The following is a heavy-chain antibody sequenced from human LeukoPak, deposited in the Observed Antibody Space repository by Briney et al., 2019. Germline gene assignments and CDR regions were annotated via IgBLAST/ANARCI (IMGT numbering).Heavy chain of an antibody. CDR3: ARGLSSSSDFDC. J-gene: IGHJ4*02. CDR2: IYYSGST. D-gene: IGHD6-6*01. Sequence: SETLSLTCTVSGGSISSSSYYWGWIRQPPGKGLEWIGSIYYSGSTYYNPSLKSRVTISVDTSKNQFSLKLSSVTAADTAVYYCARGLSSSSDFDCWGQGTLVTVSS. CDR1: GGSISSSSYY. V-gene: IGHV4-39*07.